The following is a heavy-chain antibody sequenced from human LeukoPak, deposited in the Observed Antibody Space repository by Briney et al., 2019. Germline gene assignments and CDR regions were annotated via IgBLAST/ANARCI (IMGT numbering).Heavy chain of an antibody. J-gene: IGHJ4*02. Sequence: PGGSLRLSCAASGFTFSTYAMSWVRQAPGKGLEWVSAISGSGSSTYYVDSVKGRFTISRDNSKNTLYLQMNSLRGEDTAVYYCARAYSIIRGLVDYWGQGTLVTVSS. CDR3: ARAYSIIRGLVDY. CDR1: GFTFSTYA. D-gene: IGHD3-10*01. CDR2: ISGSGSST. V-gene: IGHV3-23*01.